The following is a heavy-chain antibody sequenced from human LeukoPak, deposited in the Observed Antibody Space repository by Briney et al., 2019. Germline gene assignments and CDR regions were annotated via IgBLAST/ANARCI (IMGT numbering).Heavy chain of an antibody. CDR1: GGSFSGYY. V-gene: IGHV4-34*01. Sequence: NPSETLSLTCAVYGGSFSGYYWSWIRQPPGKGLEWIGEINHSGSTNYNPSLKSRVTISVDTSKNQFSLKLSSVTAADTAVYYCARLEDCTNGVCPLDGMDVWGQGTTVTVSS. CDR2: INHSGST. J-gene: IGHJ6*02. D-gene: IGHD2-8*01. CDR3: ARLEDCTNGVCPLDGMDV.